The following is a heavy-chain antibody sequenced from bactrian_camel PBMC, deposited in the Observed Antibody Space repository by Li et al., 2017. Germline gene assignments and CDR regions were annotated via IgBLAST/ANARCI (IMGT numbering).Heavy chain of an antibody. Sequence: HVQLVESGGGSVQAGGSLRLSCQASGYNYTGNCMAWFRQFPGKEREGVAAISVGGRTYYADSVKGRFTASRDNAKNTAYLQLNSLKPEDTAMYFCAADPVCDSGAGWSPSEYGYVGQGTQVTVS. CDR3: AADPVCDSGAGWSPSEYGY. CDR1: GYNYTGNC. V-gene: IGHV3S53*01. CDR2: ISVGGRT. J-gene: IGHJ4*01. D-gene: IGHD1*01.